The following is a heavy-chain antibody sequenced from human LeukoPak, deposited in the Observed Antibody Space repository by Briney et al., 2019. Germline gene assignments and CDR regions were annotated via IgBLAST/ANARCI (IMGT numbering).Heavy chain of an antibody. J-gene: IGHJ4*02. V-gene: IGHV3-30*02. Sequence: GGSLTLSCAASRFTFSIYGMHWLRQAPGKGREGVRFIQYDGSNKYYADSVKGRFNISRDNSRNTVYLQMNSLRGEDTAVYYCARDRTAYSYGTFFDYWGQGTLVTVSS. CDR1: RFTFSIYG. D-gene: IGHD5-18*01. CDR2: IQYDGSNK. CDR3: ARDRTAYSYGTFFDY.